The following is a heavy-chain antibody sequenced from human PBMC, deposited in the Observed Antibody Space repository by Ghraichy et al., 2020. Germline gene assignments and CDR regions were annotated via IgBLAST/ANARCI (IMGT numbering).Heavy chain of an antibody. V-gene: IGHV2-5*02. J-gene: IGHJ4*02. CDR2: IYWDDDK. CDR1: AFSLSTSGEG. CDR3: AHRRVDSSSLDY. D-gene: IGHD6-6*01. Sequence: SGPTLVKPTQTLTLTCTFSAFSLSTSGEGVGWIRQPPGKALEWLALIYWDDDKRYTPSLKSRLTIMKDTSKNQVVLTMTNMDPVDTVTYYCAHRRVDSSSLDYWGQGTLVTVSS.